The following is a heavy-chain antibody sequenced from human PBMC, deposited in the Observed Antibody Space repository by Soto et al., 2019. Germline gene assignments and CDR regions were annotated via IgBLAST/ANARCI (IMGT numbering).Heavy chain of an antibody. V-gene: IGHV3-23*01. CDR2: SSGSADST. Sequence: EVQLLESGGGFIHPWGSLRLSCAASGFSFSSFAMNWVRQAPGKGLEWVSSSSGSADSTLDADSVRGRFTISRYNSTSTLYLQMNSLRAEDTAVYYCANRRGAMISVISGYGMAVWGQGTTVTVSS. CDR1: GFSFSSFA. D-gene: IGHD3-10*01. J-gene: IGHJ6*02. CDR3: ANRRGAMISVISGYGMAV.